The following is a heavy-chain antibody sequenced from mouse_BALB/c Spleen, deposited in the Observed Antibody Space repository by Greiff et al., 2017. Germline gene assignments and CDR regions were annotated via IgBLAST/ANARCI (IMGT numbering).Heavy chain of an antibody. J-gene: IGHJ3*01. V-gene: IGHV5-12-2*01. D-gene: IGHD3-1*01. CDR1: GFTFSSYT. CDR2: ISNGGGST. Sequence: EVKLMESGGGLVQPGGSLKLSCAASGFTFSSYTMSWVRQTPEKRLEWVAYISNGGGSTYYPDTVKGRFTISRDNAKNTLYLQMSSLKSEDTAMYYCARHGSAWFAYWGQGTLVTVSA. CDR3: ARHGSAWFAY.